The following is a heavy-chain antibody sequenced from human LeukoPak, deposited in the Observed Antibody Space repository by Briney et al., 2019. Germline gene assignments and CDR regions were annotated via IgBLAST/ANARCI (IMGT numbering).Heavy chain of an antibody. D-gene: IGHD3-22*01. CDR2: IYYSGST. CDR3: ARLSGYSSGHYYSDY. J-gene: IGHJ4*02. Sequence: PSETLSLTCTVSGGSVSSGSYHWSWIRQPPGKGLEYIGYIYYSGSTNYNPSLKSRVTISVDTSKNQFSLKLSSVTAADTAVYYCARLSGYSSGHYYSDYWGQGTLVTVSS. V-gene: IGHV4-61*01. CDR1: GGSVSSGSYH.